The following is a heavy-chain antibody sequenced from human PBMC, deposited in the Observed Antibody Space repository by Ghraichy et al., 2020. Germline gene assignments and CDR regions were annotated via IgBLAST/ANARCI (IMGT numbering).Heavy chain of an antibody. CDR3: SRNMLVHGPDY. J-gene: IGHJ4*02. V-gene: IGHV3-21*01. CDR1: GFTFSTYS. Sequence: GGSLRLSCAASGFTFSTYSMNWVRQAPGKGLEWVSSISSSSSYIHYADSVKGRFTISRDNAKNSLYLQMNSLRAEDTAVYYCSRNMLVHGPDYWGQGTLVTVS. CDR2: ISSSSSYI. D-gene: IGHD6-13*01.